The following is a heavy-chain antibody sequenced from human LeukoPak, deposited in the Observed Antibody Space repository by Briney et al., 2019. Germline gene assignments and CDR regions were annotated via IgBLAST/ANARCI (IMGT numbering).Heavy chain of an antibody. D-gene: IGHD1-26*01. J-gene: IGHJ5*02. V-gene: IGHV4-39*01. CDR1: GGSIISSAYS. Sequence: PSETLSLTCTVSGGSIISSAYSWGWIRQPPGKGLEYTGNIYYSGSAYYNPSLKSRVTLSVDTSNNQFSLRLTSVTAADTAVYYCATLAGESWGQGTLVTVSS. CDR3: ATLAGES. CDR2: IYYSGSA.